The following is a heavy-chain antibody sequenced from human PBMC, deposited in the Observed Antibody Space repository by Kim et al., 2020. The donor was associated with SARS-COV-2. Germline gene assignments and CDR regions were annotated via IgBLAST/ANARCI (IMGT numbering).Heavy chain of an antibody. V-gene: IGHV4-59*02. J-gene: IGHJ6*02. CDR1: GGFVTSYY. CDR3: ARDHWNYANHYGMDV. CDR2: IFDSGAT. Sequence: SETLSLTCTVSGGFVTSYYWSWIRQPPGKGLEWIGYIFDSGATNYNPSLKSRVTISVDTSKNQFSLRLSSLTAADTAVYYCARDHWNYANHYGMDVWGQGTTVTVSS. D-gene: IGHD1-7*01.